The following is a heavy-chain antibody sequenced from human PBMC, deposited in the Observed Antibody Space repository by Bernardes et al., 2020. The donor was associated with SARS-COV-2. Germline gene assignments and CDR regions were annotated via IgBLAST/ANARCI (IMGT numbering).Heavy chain of an antibody. V-gene: IGHV1-18*01. CDR3: ARVAPVTDTASTGDLLDF. D-gene: IGHD6-19*01. CDR2: ISAYNDNT. CDR1: GYKFTTYG. J-gene: IGHJ4*02. Sequence: ASVKVSCKASGYKFTTYGISWVRQAPGQGLEWMGWISAYNDNTNYPQNFQDRVTMTTDTSTTTAYMELRSLRFDDTAVYYCARVAPVTDTASTGDLLDFWGQGTLVTVSS.